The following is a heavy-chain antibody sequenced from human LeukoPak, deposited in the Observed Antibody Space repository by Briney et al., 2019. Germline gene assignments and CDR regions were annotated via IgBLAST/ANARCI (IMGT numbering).Heavy chain of an antibody. D-gene: IGHD3-22*01. J-gene: IGHJ3*02. CDR2: ISSSSSYM. Sequence: GGTLTLSCAASGWTFSTNSRNWIRQAPGKGLEWVSAISSSSSYMFYAPSVKGSFPIFRGNAQEPLYLQMDSLRAEGTAVYYWARDRGALWYDTSGFDFDIWGKGTMVTVSS. CDR3: ARDRGALWYDTSGFDFDI. V-gene: IGHV3-21*01. CDR1: GWTFSTNS.